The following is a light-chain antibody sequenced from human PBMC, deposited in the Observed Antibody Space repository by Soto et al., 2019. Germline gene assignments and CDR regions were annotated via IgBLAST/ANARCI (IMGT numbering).Light chain of an antibody. V-gene: IGKV3-15*01. CDR2: GAS. CDR3: QQYNNWPLT. Sequence: EIVLTQSPGTLSLSPGERVTLSCRASQSVSSSYLAWYQQKPGQAPRLLIYGASTRATGIPARFTGSGSGTEFTLTISSLQSEDFAVYYCQQYNNWPLTFGQGTKVDIK. CDR1: QSVSSSY. J-gene: IGKJ1*01.